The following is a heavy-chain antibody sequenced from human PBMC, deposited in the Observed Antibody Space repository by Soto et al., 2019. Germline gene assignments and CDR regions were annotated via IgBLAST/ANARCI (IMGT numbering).Heavy chain of an antibody. CDR1: GGTFSSYA. Sequence: QVQLVQSRAEVRQPASSVKVSCKTSGGTFSSYAISWVRQAPGQGLEWMGGIVPIVDTSTYAQKFQGRVTITADESTSTVYMELSSLRSDDTAVYYCVRVVAIPGYPDNWGQGTLVTV. CDR2: IVPIVDTS. V-gene: IGHV1-69*12. D-gene: IGHD5-12*01. CDR3: VRVVAIPGYPDN. J-gene: IGHJ4*02.